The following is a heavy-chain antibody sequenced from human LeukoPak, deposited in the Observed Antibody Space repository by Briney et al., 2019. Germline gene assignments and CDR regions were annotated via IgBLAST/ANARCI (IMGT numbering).Heavy chain of an antibody. Sequence: SETLSLTCAVSGGSISSSNWWSWVRQPPGKGLEWIGEIYHSGSTNYNPSLKSRVTISVETSKNQFSLKLSSVTAADTAVYYCARSFNYNFWSGPLDYWGQGTLVTVSS. CDR3: ARSFNYNFWSGPLDY. CDR1: GGSISSSNW. V-gene: IGHV4-4*02. CDR2: IYHSGST. J-gene: IGHJ4*02. D-gene: IGHD3-3*01.